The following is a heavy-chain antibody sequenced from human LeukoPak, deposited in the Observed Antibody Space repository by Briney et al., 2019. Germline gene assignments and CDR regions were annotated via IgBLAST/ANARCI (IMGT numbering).Heavy chain of an antibody. V-gene: IGHV3-23*01. CDR1: GFTFSGYG. CDR3: AKEEIPAGYVGY. CDR2: ISGSGNST. Sequence: PGGSLRLSCVPSGFTFSGYGLSWVRQAPGKGLEWVSGISGSGNSTYYADSVKGRFTISRDSSKNTLSLLVDSLRAEDTAVYYCAKEEIPAGYVGYWGQGTLVTVSS. J-gene: IGHJ4*02. D-gene: IGHD6-19*01.